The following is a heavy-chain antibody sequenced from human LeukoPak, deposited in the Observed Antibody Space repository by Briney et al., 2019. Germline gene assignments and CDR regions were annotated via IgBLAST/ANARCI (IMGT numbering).Heavy chain of an antibody. V-gene: IGHV3-21*01. J-gene: IGHJ4*02. D-gene: IGHD2-15*01. CDR1: GFTFSSYG. Sequence: GGSLRLSCAASGFTFSSYGMNWVRQAPGKGLEWVSSISSSSSYIYYADSVKGRFTISRDNAKNSLYLQMNSLRAEDTAVYYCARDSGGGSCYGYWGQGTLVTVSS. CDR3: ARDSGGGSCYGY. CDR2: ISSSSSYI.